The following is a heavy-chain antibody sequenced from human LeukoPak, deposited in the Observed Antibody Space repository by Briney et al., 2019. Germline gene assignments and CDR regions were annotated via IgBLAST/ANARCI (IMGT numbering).Heavy chain of an antibody. CDR1: GGPISDYS. CDR2: IYYSGSA. Sequence: SETLSLTCTVSGGPISDYSWSWIRQPPGKGLEWIGNIYYSGSANHNPSLKSRVTISRDTSKNQFSLKLTPVTTADTAVYYCARAGGVKTAALDLDYWGQGTLVTVSS. CDR3: ARAGGVKTAALDLDY. J-gene: IGHJ4*02. V-gene: IGHV4-59*01. D-gene: IGHD6-25*01.